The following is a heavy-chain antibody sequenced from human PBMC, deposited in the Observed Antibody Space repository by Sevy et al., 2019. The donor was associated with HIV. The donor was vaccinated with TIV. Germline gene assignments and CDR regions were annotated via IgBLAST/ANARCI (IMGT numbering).Heavy chain of an antibody. CDR1: GFTFRSYW. Sequence: GGSLRLSCAVSGFTFRSYWMSWVRQAPGKGLEWVAHIKVDGSEKYHVNSVKGRFTISRDNAKNSLFLQMNSLRVEDTAVYYCARDCSSTSCLRGLDVWGQGTAVTVSS. D-gene: IGHD2-2*01. J-gene: IGHJ6*02. CDR2: IKVDGSEK. V-gene: IGHV3-7*03. CDR3: ARDCSSTSCLRGLDV.